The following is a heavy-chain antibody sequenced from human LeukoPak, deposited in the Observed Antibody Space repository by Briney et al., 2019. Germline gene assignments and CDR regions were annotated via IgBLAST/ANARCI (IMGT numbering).Heavy chain of an antibody. CDR2: IIPILVTA. CDR1: GATFNSYN. Sequence: SVKVSCKVSGATFNSYNINWVRQAPGQRPEWMGAIIPILVTANYAEDFQGRVAISADESTTTAYMELSSLTSEDTGIYYCATPYCSSSSCYHAFDMWGQGTTVTVSS. D-gene: IGHD2-2*01. J-gene: IGHJ3*02. V-gene: IGHV1-69*13. CDR3: ATPYCSSSSCYHAFDM.